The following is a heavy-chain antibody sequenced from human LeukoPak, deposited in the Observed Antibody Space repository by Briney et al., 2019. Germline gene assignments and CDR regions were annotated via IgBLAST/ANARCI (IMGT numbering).Heavy chain of an antibody. CDR3: ARIGGVVVVAATQDY. D-gene: IGHD2-15*01. Sequence: GGSLRLSCAASGFTFSSYSMNWVRQAPGKGLEWVSSISSSSSYIYYADSVKGRFTISRDNAKNSLYLQMNSLRAEDTAVYYCARIGGVVVVAATQDYWGQGTLVTVSS. V-gene: IGHV3-21*01. CDR1: GFTFSSYS. CDR2: ISSSSSYI. J-gene: IGHJ4*02.